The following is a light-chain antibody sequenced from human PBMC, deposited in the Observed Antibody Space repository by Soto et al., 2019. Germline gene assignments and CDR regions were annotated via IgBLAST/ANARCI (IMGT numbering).Light chain of an antibody. J-gene: IGLJ3*02. CDR2: EVY. CDR1: RSDVGNYNL. Sequence: QSALTQPASVSGSPGQSITISCTGTRSDVGNYNLVSWYQQHPGKAPKLIIFEVYKRPSGVSDRFSGSKSGNPASLTISGLQDEDEGDYYCWSSAGRTSWMLGGGTKLTVL. V-gene: IGLV2-23*02. CDR3: WSSAGRTSWM.